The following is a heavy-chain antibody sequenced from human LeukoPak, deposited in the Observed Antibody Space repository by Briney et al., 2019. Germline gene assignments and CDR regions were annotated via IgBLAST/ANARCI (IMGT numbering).Heavy chain of an antibody. CDR2: IGSNGGTT. J-gene: IGHJ4*02. CDR3: VKGFQGYCSSISCSGY. D-gene: IGHD2-2*01. Sequence: GGSLRLSCSASGFTFSNYAMHWVRQAPEKGLEPVSAIGSNGGTTYYADSVKGRFTISRDNSKNTLYLQMSSLRAEDTAVYYCVKGFQGYCSSISCSGYWGQGTLVIVSS. CDR1: GFTFSNYA. V-gene: IGHV3-64D*06.